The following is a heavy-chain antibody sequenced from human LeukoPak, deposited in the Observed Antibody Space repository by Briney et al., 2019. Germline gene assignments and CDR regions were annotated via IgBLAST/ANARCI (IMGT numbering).Heavy chain of an antibody. J-gene: IGHJ3*02. CDR2: ISSSSSYI. CDR1: GFTFSSYS. Sequence: GGSLRLSXAASGFTFSSYSMNWVRQAPGKGPEWVSSISSSSSYIYYADSMKGRFTISRDNAKNSLYLQMNSLRAEDTAVYYCARDRLYYYDALDIWGQGTMVTVSS. CDR3: ARDRLYYYDALDI. V-gene: IGHV3-21*01. D-gene: IGHD3-10*01.